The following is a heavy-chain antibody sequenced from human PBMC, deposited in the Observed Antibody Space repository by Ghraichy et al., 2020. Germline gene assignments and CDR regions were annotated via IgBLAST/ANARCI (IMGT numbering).Heavy chain of an antibody. Sequence: GGSLRLSCAASGFTFSSYSMNWVRQAPGKGLEWVSSISSSSSYIYYADSVKGRFTISRDNAKNSLYLQMNSLRAEDTAVYYCARDFPTRYAPLEGIGAFDIWGQGTMVTVSS. J-gene: IGHJ3*02. CDR3: ARDFPTRYAPLEGIGAFDI. CDR1: GFTFSSYS. V-gene: IGHV3-21*01. CDR2: ISSSSSYI. D-gene: IGHD3-16*02.